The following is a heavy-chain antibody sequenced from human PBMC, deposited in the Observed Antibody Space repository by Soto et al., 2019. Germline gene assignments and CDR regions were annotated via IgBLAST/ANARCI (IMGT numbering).Heavy chain of an antibody. V-gene: IGHV3-23*01. CDR1: GFTFSAYA. Sequence: EVQLLQSGGDLVQPGGSLRLSCAASGFTFSAYAMSWVRQAPGKGLEWVSAISGSGDRTYYADSVKGRFTISRDSSDNTLYLQMNSLRGEDTAIYYCAKYRMYYYGSGSLWYLDYWGQGTLVIVSS. CDR3: AKYRMYYYGSGSLWYLDY. CDR2: ISGSGDRT. J-gene: IGHJ4*02. D-gene: IGHD3-10*01.